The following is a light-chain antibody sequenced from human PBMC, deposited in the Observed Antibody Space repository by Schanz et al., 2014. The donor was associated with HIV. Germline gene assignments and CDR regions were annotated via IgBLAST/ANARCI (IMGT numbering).Light chain of an antibody. J-gene: IGKJ3*01. CDR1: QTVSSNS. CDR3: QHYGSS. CDR2: SAS. Sequence: LTQSPGTLSLSPGERATLSCRASQTVSSNSLGWYQQKRGQVPRLLIYSASRRANGIPDRFSGSGSGTDFTLTISRLEPEDFAVYYCQHYGSSFGPGTKVDIK. V-gene: IGKV3-20*01.